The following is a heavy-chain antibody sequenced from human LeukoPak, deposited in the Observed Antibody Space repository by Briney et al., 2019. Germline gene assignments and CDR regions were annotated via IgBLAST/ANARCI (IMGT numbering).Heavy chain of an antibody. CDR1: GGTSSSYA. V-gene: IGHV1-69*13. Sequence: SVKVSCKASGGTSSSYAISWVRQAPGQGLEWMGGIIPIFGTANYAQKFQGRVTITADESTSTAYMELSSLRSEDTAVYYCASPGYSSGTYSDYWGQGTLVTVSS. CDR2: IIPIFGTA. CDR3: ASPGYSSGTYSDY. D-gene: IGHD6-19*01. J-gene: IGHJ4*02.